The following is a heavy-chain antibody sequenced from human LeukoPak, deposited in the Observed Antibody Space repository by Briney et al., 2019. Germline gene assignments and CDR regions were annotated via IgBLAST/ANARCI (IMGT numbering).Heavy chain of an antibody. CDR2: ISNDGSST. Sequence: PGGSLRLSCAASGFTFRNYWMHWVRQAPGKGLVWVSRISNDGSSTTYADSVKGRYTVSRDNAKNRLYLQVNSLRVDDTAVYYCAREMTTVTSVDYWGQGTLVT. J-gene: IGHJ4*02. CDR1: GFTFRNYW. V-gene: IGHV3-74*01. CDR3: AREMTTVTSVDY. D-gene: IGHD4-17*01.